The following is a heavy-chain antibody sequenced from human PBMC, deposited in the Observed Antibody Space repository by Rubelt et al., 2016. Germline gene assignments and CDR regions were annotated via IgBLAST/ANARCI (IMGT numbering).Heavy chain of an antibody. CDR1: GGSISSYY. CDR2: IYYSGST. CDR3: ARGPYYYYGSGSYSYFDY. J-gene: IGHJ4*02. Sequence: QVQLQESGPGLVKPSETLSLTCTVSGGSISSYYWSWIRQPPGKGLEWIGDIYYSGSTNYNPSLKSRVTIAVDTSKHQFSLKLSSVTAADTAVYYCARGPYYYYGSGSYSYFDYWGQGTLVTVSS. D-gene: IGHD3-10*01. V-gene: IGHV4-59*01.